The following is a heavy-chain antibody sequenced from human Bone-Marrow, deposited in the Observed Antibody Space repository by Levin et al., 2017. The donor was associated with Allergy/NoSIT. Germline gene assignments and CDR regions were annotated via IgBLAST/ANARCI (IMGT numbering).Heavy chain of an antibody. CDR1: GASISSSNYY. D-gene: IGHD5-18*01. CDR3: ARPLREYNYGLFEH. CDR2: MYHSGST. J-gene: IGHJ4*02. Sequence: ASETLSLTCTVSGASISSSNYYWGWIRQPPGKGLEWIGSMYHSGSTDFNPSLESRLTLSVDTSKNQFSLKLRSVTAADTAVYYCARPLREYNYGLFEHWGQGALVTVSS. V-gene: IGHV4-39*01.